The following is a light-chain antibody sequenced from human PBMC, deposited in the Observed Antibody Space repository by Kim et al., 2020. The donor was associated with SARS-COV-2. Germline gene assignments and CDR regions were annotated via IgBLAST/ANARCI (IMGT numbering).Light chain of an antibody. CDR2: AAS. CDR1: QNITTY. J-gene: IGKJ1*01. CDR3: QQSYSTPPT. Sequence: ASVGDRVTITCRASQNITTYLNWYQQKPGKAPKLLIYAASSLQSGVPSRFSGSGSGADFTLNISSLQPEDFATYYCQQSYSTPPTFGQGTKVDIK. V-gene: IGKV1-39*01.